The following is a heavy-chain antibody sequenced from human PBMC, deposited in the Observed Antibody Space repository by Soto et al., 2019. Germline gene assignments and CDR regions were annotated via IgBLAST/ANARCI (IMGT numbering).Heavy chain of an antibody. CDR2: ISGSGGST. CDR1: GFTFSSYA. D-gene: IGHD2-2*01. V-gene: IGHV3-23*01. CDR3: AKGTGGVVVPAAIYGMDV. J-gene: IGHJ6*02. Sequence: GGSLRLSCAASGFTFSSYAMSWVRQAPGKGLEWVSAISGSGGSTYYADSVKGLFTISRDNSKNTLYLQMNSLRAEDTAVYYCAKGTGGVVVPAAIYGMDVWGQGTTVTVSS.